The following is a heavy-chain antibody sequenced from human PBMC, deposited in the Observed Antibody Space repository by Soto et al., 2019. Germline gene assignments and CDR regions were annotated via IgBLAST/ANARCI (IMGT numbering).Heavy chain of an antibody. V-gene: IGHV3-66*01. CDR3: ARGQGWELPLGAFDT. Sequence: GSLRLSCSASGFTVSNSYMSWVRQAPGRRLEWVSAIYDGGATYYADSVKGRFTISRDKSKNTLYLQMNSVRVEGTAVDYCARGQGWELPLGAFDTWGQG. CDR2: IYDGGAT. CDR1: GFTVSNSY. J-gene: IGHJ3*02. D-gene: IGHD1-26*01.